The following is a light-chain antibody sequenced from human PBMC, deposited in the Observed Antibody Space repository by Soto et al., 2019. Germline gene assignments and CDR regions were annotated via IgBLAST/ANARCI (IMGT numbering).Light chain of an antibody. V-gene: IGLV1-44*01. J-gene: IGLJ1*01. CDR3: EAWDDSLNGYV. CDR1: SSNIGSNT. CDR2: SNN. Sequence: QSVLTQPPSASGTPGQRVTISCSGSSSNIGSNTLNWYQQLPGTAPKLLIYSNNQRPSGVPDRFSVSKSGTSASLAISPLQSEDEADYYCEAWDDSLNGYVFGTGTKVTVL.